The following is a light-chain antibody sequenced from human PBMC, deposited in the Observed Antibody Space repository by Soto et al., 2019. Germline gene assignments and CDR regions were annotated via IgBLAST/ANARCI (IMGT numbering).Light chain of an antibody. CDR3: QQCYSTPRT. CDR1: QSISSY. CDR2: AAF. J-gene: IGKJ4*01. Sequence: DIQMTQSPSSLSASVGDRVTITCRASQSISSYLNWYQQKPGKAPKLLIYAAFSLQSGVPSRFSGSGSGTDFTLTISSLQPEDFATYYCQQCYSTPRTFGGGTKVDNK. V-gene: IGKV1-39*01.